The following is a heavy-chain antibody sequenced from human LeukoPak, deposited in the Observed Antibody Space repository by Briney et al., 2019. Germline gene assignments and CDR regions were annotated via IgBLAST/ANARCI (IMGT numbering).Heavy chain of an antibody. CDR3: ARAYCGGDCTAGGAFDI. V-gene: IGHV4-4*07. D-gene: IGHD2-21*01. J-gene: IGHJ3*02. Sequence: SGAISSTPSLNSRVTMSLDTSKNQFSLKLTSVTAADTAVYFCARAYCGGDCTAGGAFDIWGQGTMVTVSS. CDR2: SGAI.